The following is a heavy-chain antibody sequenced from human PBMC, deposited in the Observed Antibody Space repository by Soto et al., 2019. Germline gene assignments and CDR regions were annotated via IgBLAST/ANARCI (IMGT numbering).Heavy chain of an antibody. CDR3: ERELELNWLDP. CDR1: GDSITNYY. J-gene: IGHJ5*02. V-gene: IGHV4-59*01. D-gene: IGHD1-7*01. Sequence: SETLSLTCSVSGDSITNYYWTWIRQPPGKGLEWIGYIYNSGGTKYNPSLKSRVTISVDTSKNQFSLKLSSVTAADTAVYYCERELELNWLDPWGQGTLVTVSS. CDR2: IYNSGGT.